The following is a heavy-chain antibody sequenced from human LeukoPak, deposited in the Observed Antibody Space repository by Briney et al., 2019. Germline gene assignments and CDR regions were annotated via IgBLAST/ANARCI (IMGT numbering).Heavy chain of an antibody. V-gene: IGHV1-69*04. CDR1: GYTFTSYG. J-gene: IGHJ5*02. Sequence: ASVKVSCKASGYTFTSYGISWVRQAPGQGLEWMGRIIPILGIANYAQKFQGRVTITADKSTSTAYMELSSLRSEDTAVYYCARVRCSSTSCYIINWFDPWGQGTLVTVSS. CDR2: IIPILGIA. D-gene: IGHD2-2*02. CDR3: ARVRCSSTSCYIINWFDP.